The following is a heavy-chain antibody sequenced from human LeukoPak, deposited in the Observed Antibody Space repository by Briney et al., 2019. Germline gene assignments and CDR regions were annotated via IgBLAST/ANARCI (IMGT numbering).Heavy chain of an antibody. CDR2: IWYDGSNK. D-gene: IGHD3-3*01. Sequence: GRSLRLSCAASGFTFSSYGMHWVRQAPGKGLEWVAVIWYDGSNKYYADSVKGRFTISRDNSKNTLYLQMNSLRAEDTAVYYCARDRAIFGVVNTYYFDYWGQGTLVTVSS. J-gene: IGHJ4*02. V-gene: IGHV3-33*01. CDR1: GFTFSSYG. CDR3: ARDRAIFGVVNTYYFDY.